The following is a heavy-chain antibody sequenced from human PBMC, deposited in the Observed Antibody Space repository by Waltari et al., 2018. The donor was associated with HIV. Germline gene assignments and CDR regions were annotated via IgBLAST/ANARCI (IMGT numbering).Heavy chain of an antibody. CDR1: GFTVSSNY. D-gene: IGHD2-21*02. V-gene: IGHV3-66*01. J-gene: IGHJ6*02. CDR3: ASIAYCGGDCYPRGMDV. CDR2: IYRGGST. Sequence: EVQLVESGGGLVQPGGSLSLSCAAYGFTVSSNYMSWVRQAPGKGVEWVYVIYRGGSTCYADSVKGRFNISRDNSKNTLYLQMNSLRAEDTAVYYCASIAYCGGDCYPRGMDVWGQGTTVTVSS.